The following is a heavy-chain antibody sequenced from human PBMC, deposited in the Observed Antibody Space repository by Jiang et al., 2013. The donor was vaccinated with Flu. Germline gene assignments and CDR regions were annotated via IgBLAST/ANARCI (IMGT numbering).Heavy chain of an antibody. Sequence: VQLVESGGGLVQPGRSLRLSCAASGFTFDDYAMHWVRQAPGKGLEWVSGISWNSGSIGYVDSVKGRFTISRDNAKNSLYLQMNSLRAEDTALYYCAKDMYPEVVAAIKWGQGTPGHRLL. CDR1: GFTFDDYA. CDR3: AKDMYPEVVAAIK. CDR2: ISWNSGSI. V-gene: IGHV3-9*01. D-gene: IGHD2-15*01. J-gene: IGHJ4*02.